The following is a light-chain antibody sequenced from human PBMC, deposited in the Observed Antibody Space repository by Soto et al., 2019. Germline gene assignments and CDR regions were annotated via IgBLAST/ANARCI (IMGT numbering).Light chain of an antibody. CDR1: QGVKTW. V-gene: IGKV1-12*01. J-gene: IGKJ2*03. CDR3: QQANIFPYS. Sequence: DIPMTQSPSSVSASVGDRVTITCRASQGVKTWLAWYQQKPGKPPKLLIYDASTLQTGVPSRFRGSGSGTAFSLTISSLQPEDFATYYCQQANIFPYSFGQGTKLEIK. CDR2: DAS.